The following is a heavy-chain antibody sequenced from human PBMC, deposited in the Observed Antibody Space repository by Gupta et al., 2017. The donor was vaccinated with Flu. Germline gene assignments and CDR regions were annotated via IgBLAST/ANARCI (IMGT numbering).Heavy chain of an antibody. V-gene: IGHV3-33*01. J-gene: IGHJ6*02. CDR3: ARPNREYTSSYFYYGMDV. D-gene: IGHD2/OR15-2a*01. Sequence: QVHLVASGGGVVQSGRSLTLSCAASGFTFSNSGMHWVRQAPGKGLAWVAIIWYDGSDRYYADSVNGRFTISRDNSNNTLLLQMNSLRVEDTAVYFCARPNREYTSSYFYYGMDVWGQGTTVTVSS. CDR1: GFTFSNSG. CDR2: IWYDGSDR.